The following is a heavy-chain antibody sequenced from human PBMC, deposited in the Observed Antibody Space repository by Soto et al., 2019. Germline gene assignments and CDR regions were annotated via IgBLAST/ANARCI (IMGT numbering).Heavy chain of an antibody. J-gene: IGHJ6*02. Sequence: PGGSLRLSCAASGFTFSNYGMHWVRQAPGKGLEWVAIIWHDGNNKYYADSVRDRFIISRDNSKNRLYLQMNSLRAEDTAVYYCASDLVGASDSYGLDVWGQGTPVTVSS. V-gene: IGHV3-33*01. CDR2: IWHDGNNK. CDR3: ASDLVGASDSYGLDV. CDR1: GFTFSNYG. D-gene: IGHD1-26*01.